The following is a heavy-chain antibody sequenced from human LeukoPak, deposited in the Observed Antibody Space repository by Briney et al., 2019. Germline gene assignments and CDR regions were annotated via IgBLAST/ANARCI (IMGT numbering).Heavy chain of an antibody. J-gene: IGHJ4*02. CDR1: GFTFSSYA. V-gene: IGHV3-30*04. D-gene: IGHD1-26*01. CDR2: ISYDGSNK. CDR3: ARGYSFDY. Sequence: PGGSLRLSCAASGFTFSSYAMHWVRQAPGKGLEWVAVISYDGSNKYYADSVKGRFTISRDNSKNTLYLQMNSLRAEDTAVYYWARGYSFDYWGQGTLVTGSS.